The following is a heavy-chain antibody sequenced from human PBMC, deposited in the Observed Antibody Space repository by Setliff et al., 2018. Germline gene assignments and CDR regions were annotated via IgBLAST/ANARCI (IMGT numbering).Heavy chain of an antibody. V-gene: IGHV4-4*07. Sequence: SETLSLTCTVSGGSISSYYWSWIRQPAGKGLEWIGHIYIGGSANYNPSLKSRVTLSIDTSKNQFSLKLSSVTAADTAVYYCARVSYSFWSGSYYFYYMDVWGKGTTVTVSS. D-gene: IGHD3-3*01. CDR2: IYIGGSA. CDR3: ARVSYSFWSGSYYFYYMDV. CDR1: GGSISSYY. J-gene: IGHJ6*03.